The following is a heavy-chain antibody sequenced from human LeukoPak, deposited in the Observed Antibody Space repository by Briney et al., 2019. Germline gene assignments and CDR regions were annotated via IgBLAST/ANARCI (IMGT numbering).Heavy chain of an antibody. D-gene: IGHD3-22*01. Sequence: PSETLSLTCAVSGGSISSSNWWSWVRQPPGKGLEWIGEIYHSGSTNYNPSLKSRVTISVDKSKNQFSLKLSSVTAADTAVYYCARHYYDSSGYYSNFDYWGQGTLVTVSS. J-gene: IGHJ4*02. V-gene: IGHV4-4*02. CDR3: ARHYYDSSGYYSNFDY. CDR2: IYHSGST. CDR1: GGSISSSNW.